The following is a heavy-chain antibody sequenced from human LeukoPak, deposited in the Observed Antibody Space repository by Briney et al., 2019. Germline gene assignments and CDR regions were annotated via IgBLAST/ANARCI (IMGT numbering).Heavy chain of an antibody. CDR3: ATSAGDYRAGHYYYMGV. CDR1: GGTFSSYA. Sequence: ASVKVSCKASGGTFSSYAFNWVRQAPGQGLQWMGGINPNTAGTNYAQKFLGGVTLTWDTSISTAYMELNRLTSDDTAVYYCATSAGDYRAGHYYYMGVWGKGTSVTVSS. V-gene: IGHV1-2*02. D-gene: IGHD4-11*01. J-gene: IGHJ6*03. CDR2: INPNTAGT.